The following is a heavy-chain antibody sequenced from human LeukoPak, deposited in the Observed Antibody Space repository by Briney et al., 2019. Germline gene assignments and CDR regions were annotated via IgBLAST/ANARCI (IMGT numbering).Heavy chain of an antibody. CDR1: GFTFSSYG. CDR2: IRNDGTTK. CDR3: AKDQPDVGATAWFFAY. D-gene: IGHD1-26*01. J-gene: IGHJ4*02. Sequence: PGGSLRLSCAASGFTFSSYGIHWVRQAPGKGLEWVAFIRNDGTTKYYTDSVKGRFTISRDNSKNTLYLQMNSLRAEDTAVYYCAKDQPDVGATAWFFAYWGQGTLVTVSS. V-gene: IGHV3-30*02.